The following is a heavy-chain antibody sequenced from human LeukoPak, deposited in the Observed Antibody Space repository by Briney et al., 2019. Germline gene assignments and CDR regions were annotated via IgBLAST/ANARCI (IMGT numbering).Heavy chain of an antibody. CDR3: AKAPELYSSSDY. Sequence: GGSLRLSCAASGFTFSSYGMHWVLQAPGKGLEWVAFIRYDGSNKYYADSVKGRFTISGDNSKNTLYLQMNSLRAEDTAVYYCAKAPELYSSSDYWGQRTLVTVSS. V-gene: IGHV3-30*02. CDR1: GFTFSSYG. J-gene: IGHJ4*02. D-gene: IGHD6-6*01. CDR2: IRYDGSNK.